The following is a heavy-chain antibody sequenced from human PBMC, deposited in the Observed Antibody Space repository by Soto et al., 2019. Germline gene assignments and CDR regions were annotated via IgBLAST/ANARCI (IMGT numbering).Heavy chain of an antibody. CDR1: GFTFSSYT. J-gene: IGHJ5*02. CDR2: ISSSSSTI. Sequence: EVQLVESGGGLVQPGESLRLSCAASGFTFSSYTMNWVRQAPGKGLEGVSYISSSSSTIYYADSVKGRFTISRDNAKKSLYLHMNSLRDEDTAVYYCAREIPSRGAGWFDPWGQGTLVTVSS. CDR3: AREIPSRGAGWFDP. D-gene: IGHD3-10*01. V-gene: IGHV3-48*02.